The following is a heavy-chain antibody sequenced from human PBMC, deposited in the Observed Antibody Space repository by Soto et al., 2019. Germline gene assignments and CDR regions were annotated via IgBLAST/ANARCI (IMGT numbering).Heavy chain of an antibody. Sequence: QVQLEQSGGEVKKPGASVIVSCKSSGYTFNRYGITWVRQAPGQGLEWMGWISAYNGDTGYAQKLQGRVTMTRDTSTSTVYMELRSLRSDDTAVYYCARDPSNISGYKLYLDYWGQGTLVTVSS. CDR2: ISAYNGDT. V-gene: IGHV1-18*01. D-gene: IGHD3-22*01. CDR1: GYTFNRYG. CDR3: ARDPSNISGYKLYLDY. J-gene: IGHJ4*02.